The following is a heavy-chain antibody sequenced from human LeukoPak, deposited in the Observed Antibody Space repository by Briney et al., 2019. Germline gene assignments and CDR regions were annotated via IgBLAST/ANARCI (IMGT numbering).Heavy chain of an antibody. D-gene: IGHD2-15*01. CDR1: GFTFGDYA. J-gene: IGHJ4*02. CDR2: IRSKVYGGTA. CDR3: TRNLDLVVVVAAHDY. V-gene: IGHV3-49*04. Sequence: PGGSLRLSCTATGFTFGDYAMNWVRQAPGKGLEWVGFIRSKVYGGTAEYAASVKGRFTISRDDSKSIAYLQMNSLKIEDTAVYYCTRNLDLVVVVAAHDYWGQGTLVTVSS.